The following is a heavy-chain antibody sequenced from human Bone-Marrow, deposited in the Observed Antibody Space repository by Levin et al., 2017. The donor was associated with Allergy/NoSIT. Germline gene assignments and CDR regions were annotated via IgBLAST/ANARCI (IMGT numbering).Heavy chain of an antibody. CDR2: INPNSGDT. Sequence: GESLKISCKTSGYTITDYYMHWVRQAPGHGLEWMGWINPNSGDTHSAEKFQGRVTMTRDTSISTAYMELTRLTSDDTAVYYCATKKGGASFGMDVWGQGTTVTVSS. CDR3: ATKKGGASFGMDV. CDR1: GYTITDYY. J-gene: IGHJ6*02. V-gene: IGHV1-2*02. D-gene: IGHD3-16*01.